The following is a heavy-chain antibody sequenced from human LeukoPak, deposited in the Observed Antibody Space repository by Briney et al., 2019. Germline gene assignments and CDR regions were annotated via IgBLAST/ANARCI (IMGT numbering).Heavy chain of an antibody. CDR3: AKVAAAGYYYYGMGV. J-gene: IGHJ6*02. Sequence: GGSLRLSCAASGFTFDDYAMHWVRQAPGKGLEWVSGISWNSGSRGYADSVKGRFTISRDNAKNSLYLQMNSLRAEDTALYYCAKVAAAGYYYYGMGVWGQGTTVTVSS. V-gene: IGHV3-9*01. CDR1: GFTFDDYA. D-gene: IGHD6-13*01. CDR2: ISWNSGSR.